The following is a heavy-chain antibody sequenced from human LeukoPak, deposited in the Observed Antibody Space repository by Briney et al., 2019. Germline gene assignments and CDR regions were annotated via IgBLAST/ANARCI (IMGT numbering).Heavy chain of an antibody. J-gene: IGHJ4*02. CDR2: TNSDGSST. CDR3: ARDLIYDSSGYYAFDS. Sequence: GGSLRLSCAASGFTFSTYWMHWVRQAPGKGLVWVSRTNSDGSSTVYADSVKGRFTISRDNAKNTLYLQMNSLRAEDTAVYYCARDLIYDSSGYYAFDSWGQGTLVTVSS. D-gene: IGHD3-22*01. CDR1: GFTFSTYW. V-gene: IGHV3-74*01.